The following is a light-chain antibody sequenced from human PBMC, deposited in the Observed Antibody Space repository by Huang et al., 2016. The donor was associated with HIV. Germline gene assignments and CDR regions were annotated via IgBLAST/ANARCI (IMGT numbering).Light chain of an antibody. CDR3: QQRSSSLS. V-gene: IGKV3-11*01. CDR1: QNLNTF. Sequence: EIVLTQSPATLSLSPGEEATLSCRASQNLNTFLAWYQQKPGQAPRLLIYNASNRATSIPPRFSGGGSGTDFNLTISSLKPEDFAIYYCQQRSSSLSFGGGTKVDFK. J-gene: IGKJ4*01. CDR2: NAS.